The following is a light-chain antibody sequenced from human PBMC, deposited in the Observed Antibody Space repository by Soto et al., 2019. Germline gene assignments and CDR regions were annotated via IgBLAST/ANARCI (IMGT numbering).Light chain of an antibody. CDR3: QQYDDWPLT. CDR2: DAS. Sequence: EIVMTQSPATLSVSPGERATLSCRASQSVSSNLAWYQQKPGQAPRLLIYDASTRATDIPARFSGSGSGTEFTLTISSLQSEDFALYYCQQYDDWPLTFGQGTKVDIK. CDR1: QSVSSN. V-gene: IGKV3D-15*01. J-gene: IGKJ4*01.